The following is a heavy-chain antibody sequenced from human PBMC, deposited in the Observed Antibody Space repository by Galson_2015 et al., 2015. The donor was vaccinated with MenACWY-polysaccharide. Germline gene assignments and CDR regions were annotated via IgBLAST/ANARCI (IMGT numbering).Heavy chain of an antibody. CDR3: AREMQVYIRGGGNYYYYGMDV. Sequence: SETLSLTCSISGGSISGYYWNWIRQPAGKGLEWIGRLDSSGSTYYSPSLNSRVLLSADTSKNQFSLKLNSVTAADTAVYYCAREMQVYIRGGGNYYYYGMDVWGPGTTVTVSS. J-gene: IGHJ6*02. CDR1: GGSISGYY. V-gene: IGHV4-4*07. D-gene: IGHD1-14*01. CDR2: LDSSGST.